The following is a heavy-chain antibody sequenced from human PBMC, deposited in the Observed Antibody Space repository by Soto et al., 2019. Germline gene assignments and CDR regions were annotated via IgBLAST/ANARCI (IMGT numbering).Heavy chain of an antibody. Sequence: GGSLRLSCAASGFTFSSYSMNWVRQAPGKGLGWVSSISSSSSYIYYADSVKGRFTISRDNAKNSLYLQMNSLRAEDTAVYYCASSPGFVDYAFDIWGQGTMVTVSS. D-gene: IGHD5-12*01. CDR2: ISSSSSYI. CDR1: GFTFSSYS. J-gene: IGHJ3*02. CDR3: ASSPGFVDYAFDI. V-gene: IGHV3-21*04.